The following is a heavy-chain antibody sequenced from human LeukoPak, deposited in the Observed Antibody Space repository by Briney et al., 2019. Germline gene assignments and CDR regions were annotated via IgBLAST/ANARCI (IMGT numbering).Heavy chain of an antibody. CDR2: IKQDGSEK. CDR3: ARDGAAAGIDY. CDR1: GFTFSSYW. V-gene: IGHV3-7*01. Sequence: GGSLRLSCAASGFTFSSYWMSWVRQAPGKGLEWVANIKQDGSEKYYVDSVKGRFAISRDNAKNSLYLQMNSLRAEDTAAYYCARDGAAAGIDYWGQGTLVTVSS. D-gene: IGHD6-13*01. J-gene: IGHJ4*02.